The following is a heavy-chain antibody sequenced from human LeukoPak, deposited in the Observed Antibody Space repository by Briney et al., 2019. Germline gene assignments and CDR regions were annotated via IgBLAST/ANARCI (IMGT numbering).Heavy chain of an antibody. Sequence: SQTLSLTCTVSGGSISSGGYYWSWIRQHPGKGLEWIGYIYYSGSTYYNPSLKSRVTISVDTSKNQFSLKLSSVTAADTAVYYCARGTPYSSRSRWFDPWGQGTLVTVSS. D-gene: IGHD6-13*01. CDR1: GGSISSGGYY. CDR3: ARGTPYSSRSRWFDP. V-gene: IGHV4-31*03. CDR2: IYYSGST. J-gene: IGHJ5*02.